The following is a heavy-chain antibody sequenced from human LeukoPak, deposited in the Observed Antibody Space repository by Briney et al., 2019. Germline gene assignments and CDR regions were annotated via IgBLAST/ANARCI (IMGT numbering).Heavy chain of an antibody. V-gene: IGHV4-30-4*08. J-gene: IGHJ3*02. Sequence: PSQTLSLTCTVSGGSISSADYYWSWIRQPPGKGLEWIGYIYYSGSTYYNPSLKSRVTISVDTSKNQFSLKLSSVTAADTAVYYCARSRGLRYKAFDIWGQGTMVTVSS. D-gene: IGHD3-9*01. CDR3: ARSRGLRYKAFDI. CDR2: IYYSGST. CDR1: GGSISSADYY.